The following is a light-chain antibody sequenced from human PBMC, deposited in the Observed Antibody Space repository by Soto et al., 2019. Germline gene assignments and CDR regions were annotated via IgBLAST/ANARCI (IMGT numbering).Light chain of an antibody. CDR1: QTINSW. CDR2: DAS. CDR3: QQYDSYSSGP. V-gene: IGKV1-5*01. Sequence: DIQMTQSPSTLSASVGDRVTITCRASQTINSWLAWYQQKPGKAPKVLIFDASSLKTGVPSRFSGSGSGTELTLTISNLQPDDFATYYCQQYDSYSSGPFGQGNKVDIK. J-gene: IGKJ1*01.